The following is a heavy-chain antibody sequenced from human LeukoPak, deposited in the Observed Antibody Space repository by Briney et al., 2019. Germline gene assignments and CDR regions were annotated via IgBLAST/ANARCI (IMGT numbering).Heavy chain of an antibody. Sequence: SVKVSCRASGGTVSDYSISWVRQAPGQGLEWMGRIIPLLGTTHCAQNFQGRFTMTADKSTTSVYMELSSLRSEDTAVYYCVRSGYDYDWFDPWGQGTLVTVSS. CDR3: VRSGYDYDWFDP. CDR1: GGTVSDYS. V-gene: IGHV1-69*08. CDR2: IIPLLGTT. J-gene: IGHJ5*02. D-gene: IGHD5-12*01.